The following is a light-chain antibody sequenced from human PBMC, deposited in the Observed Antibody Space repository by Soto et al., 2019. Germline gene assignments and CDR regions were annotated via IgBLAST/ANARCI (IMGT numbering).Light chain of an antibody. CDR1: QSVSSSY. J-gene: IGKJ4*01. Sequence: EIVLTQSPGTLSLSPGERTTLSCRASQSVSSSYLAWYQQKPAQAPRLLIYRASTRATGIPDRFSGSVSGTDFTLTIIRLEPEDFAVYYGQQYVSSPLTFGGWTRVEIK. CDR2: RAS. V-gene: IGKV3-20*01. CDR3: QQYVSSPLT.